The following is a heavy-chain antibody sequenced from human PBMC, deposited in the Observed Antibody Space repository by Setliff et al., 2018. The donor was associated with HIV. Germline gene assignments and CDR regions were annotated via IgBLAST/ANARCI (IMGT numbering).Heavy chain of an antibody. CDR1: GGSFSGYY. D-gene: IGHD3-22*01. CDR2: INHSGST. J-gene: IGHJ4*02. CDR3: ARLTTTYYYDSSAYYHPV. Sequence: PSETLSLTCAVYGGSFSGYYWSWIRQPPGKGLEWIGKINHSGSTNYNPSLKSRVTISVDTSKNQFSLKLSSVTAADTAVFYCARLTTTYYYDSSAYYHPVWGQGTLVTVSS. V-gene: IGHV4-34*01.